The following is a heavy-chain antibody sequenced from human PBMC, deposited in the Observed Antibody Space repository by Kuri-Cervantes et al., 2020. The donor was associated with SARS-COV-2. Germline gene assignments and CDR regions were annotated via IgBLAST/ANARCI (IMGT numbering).Heavy chain of an antibody. CDR1: GYTFTGYY. Sequence: ASVKVSCKASGYTFTGYYMHWVRQAPGQGLEWMGWINPNSGGANYAQKFQGWVTITRDKSISTVYMELSRLRSDDTAVYYCGRSTPFRRLMVISQGGAFDIWGQGTMVTVSS. J-gene: IGHJ3*02. CDR3: GRSTPFRRLMVISQGGAFDI. CDR2: INPNSGGA. D-gene: IGHD2-8*01. V-gene: IGHV1-2*04.